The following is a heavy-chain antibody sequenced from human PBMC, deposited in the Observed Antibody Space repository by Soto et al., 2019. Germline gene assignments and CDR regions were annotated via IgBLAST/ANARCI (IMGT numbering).Heavy chain of an antibody. J-gene: IGHJ6*02. V-gene: IGHV1-46*01. CDR3: ARGGYSSTWSNLLDRSGLDV. Sequence: QVQLVQSGSEVRKPGASVKISCKATGYTFTRNYIHWVRQAPGQGLEWMGVINPLGGSTNYAQKFQGRVTITADTSTYTVYMELSGLRSGDTAVYYCARGGYSSTWSNLLDRSGLDVWGQGTTVTVSS. D-gene: IGHD6-13*01. CDR1: GYTFTRNY. CDR2: INPLGGST.